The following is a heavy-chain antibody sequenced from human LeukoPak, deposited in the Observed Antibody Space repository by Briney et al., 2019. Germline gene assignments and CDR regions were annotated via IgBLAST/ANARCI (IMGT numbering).Heavy chain of an antibody. CDR3: AKDDLGYCSSTSCYTPGD. D-gene: IGHD2-2*02. V-gene: IGHV3-30-3*01. CDR1: GFTFSSYA. Sequence: PGGSLRLSCAASGFTFSSYAMHWVRQAPGKGLEWVAVISYDGSNKYYADSVKGRFTISRDNSKNTLYLQMNSLRAEDTAVYYCAKDDLGYCSSTSCYTPGDWGQGTLVTVSS. J-gene: IGHJ4*02. CDR2: ISYDGSNK.